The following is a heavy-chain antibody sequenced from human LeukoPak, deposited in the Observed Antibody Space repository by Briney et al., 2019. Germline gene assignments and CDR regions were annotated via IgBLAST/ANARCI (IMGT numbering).Heavy chain of an antibody. CDR1: GLTFSDYS. CDR3: VKEPRGYSFSFDI. Sequence: GGSLRLSCAASGLTFSDYSMNWVRQAPGKGLEWVSSISSGGTYTNYADSVKGRFTISRDNPKNTLYLQMNSLRPEDTAVYYCVKEPRGYSFSFDIWGQGTMVTVSS. CDR2: ISSGGTYT. V-gene: IGHV3-21*04. D-gene: IGHD5-18*01. J-gene: IGHJ3*02.